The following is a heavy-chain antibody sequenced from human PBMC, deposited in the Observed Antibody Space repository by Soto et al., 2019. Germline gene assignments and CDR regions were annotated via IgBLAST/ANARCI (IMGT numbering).Heavy chain of an antibody. CDR3: ARERGGLSGADV. J-gene: IGHJ6*02. D-gene: IGHD1-26*01. CDR1: GFTLINYE. CDR2: ISTGGSSI. V-gene: IGHV3-48*03. Sequence: GVLRLSCAGSGFTLINYEMKCCLQSPGKGLEWVSYISTGGSSIYYADSVKGRFTIARDNGKNSVYLQMSSLRAEDTATYYCARERGGLSGADVWGQGTTVTVSS.